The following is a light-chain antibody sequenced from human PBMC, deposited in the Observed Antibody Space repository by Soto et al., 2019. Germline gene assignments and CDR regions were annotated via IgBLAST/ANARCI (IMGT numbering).Light chain of an antibody. CDR3: LSFAGSQEDV. CDR1: RSDVGSYNL. J-gene: IGLJ1*01. CDR2: EGS. V-gene: IGLV2-23*01. Sequence: QSALTQPASVSGSPGQSITISCSGTRSDVGSYNLVSWYQQHPGKAPKLLIYEGSRRPSGVSDRFSASKSGNTASLKISGLQAEDEADYYCLSFAGSQEDVFGTEPKLTVL.